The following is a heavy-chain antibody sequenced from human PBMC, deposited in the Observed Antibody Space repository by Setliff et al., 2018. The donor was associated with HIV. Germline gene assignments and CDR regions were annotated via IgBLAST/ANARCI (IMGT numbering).Heavy chain of an antibody. CDR1: GFTFSDHY. CDR2: TRNKANSYTT. J-gene: IGHJ4*02. CDR3: ARVNSGSYWGGFDY. D-gene: IGHD1-26*01. V-gene: IGHV3-72*01. Sequence: GGSLRLSCAASGFTFSDHYMDWVRQAPGKGPEWVGRTRNKANSYTTEYAASVKGRFTISRDDSKNSLYLQMNSLKTEDTAVYYCARVNSGSYWGGFDYWGQGTLVTVSS.